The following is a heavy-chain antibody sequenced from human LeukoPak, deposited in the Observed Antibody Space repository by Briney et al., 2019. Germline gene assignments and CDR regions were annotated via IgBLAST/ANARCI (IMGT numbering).Heavy chain of an antibody. CDR2: INSDGTST. D-gene: IGHD5-24*01. CDR1: GFPFSRDW. CDR3: ARMASGVTGY. V-gene: IGHV3-74*01. Sequence: GRSLRLSCAASGFPFSRDWMHWVRQAPGKGLVWVSRINSDGTSTIYADSVKGRFTISRDNAKNTLYLQMNSLRAEDTAVYYCARMASGVTGYWGQGTLVTVSS. J-gene: IGHJ4*02.